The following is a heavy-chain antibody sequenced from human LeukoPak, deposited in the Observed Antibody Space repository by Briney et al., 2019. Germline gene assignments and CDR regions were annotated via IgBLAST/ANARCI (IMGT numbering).Heavy chain of an antibody. J-gene: IGHJ5*02. CDR1: GTSISSHY. CDR3: AKLEVGRFDP. Sequence: SETLSLTCTVSGTSISSHYWCWIRQPPGTGLEWIGDIYYRGSTTYNPSLKSRVSISLDTSRNQFSLNLSSVTAADTAVYYCAKLEVGRFDPWGQGTLVTVSS. V-gene: IGHV4-59*11. D-gene: IGHD7-27*01. CDR2: IYYRGST.